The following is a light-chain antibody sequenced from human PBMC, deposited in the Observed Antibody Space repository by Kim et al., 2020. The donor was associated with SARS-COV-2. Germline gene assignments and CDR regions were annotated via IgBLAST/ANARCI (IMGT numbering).Light chain of an antibody. Sequence: DIQMTQSPSSVSASVGDRVTITWRASQGISNWLAWYQQKPGIAPKLLIYATSSLQSGVPSRFSGSGSGTDFTLPISSLQPGGCASYYCQQANSFPWTFGQGTKV. CDR2: ATS. J-gene: IGKJ1*01. CDR1: QGISNW. CDR3: QQANSFPWT. V-gene: IGKV1-12*01.